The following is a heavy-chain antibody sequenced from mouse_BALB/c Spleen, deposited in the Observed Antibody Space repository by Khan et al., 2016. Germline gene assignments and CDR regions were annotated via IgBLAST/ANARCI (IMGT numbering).Heavy chain of an antibody. J-gene: IGHJ2*01. V-gene: IGHV3-8*02. CDR3: AGYYGHFLDY. CDR2: ISYSGST. CDR1: GDSITSGY. D-gene: IGHD1-1*02. Sequence: EVKLEVSGPSLVKPSQTLSLTCSVTGDSITSGYWNWIRKFPGNKLEYMGYISYSGSTYYNPSLKSRISITRDTSKSQYYLQLNSVTTEDTATYYCAGYYGHFLDYWGQGTTLTVSS.